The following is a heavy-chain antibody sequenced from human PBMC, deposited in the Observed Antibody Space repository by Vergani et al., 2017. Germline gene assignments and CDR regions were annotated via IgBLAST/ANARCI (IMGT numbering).Heavy chain of an antibody. CDR3: ARDVPHYYYDSSGYYNYYYYMDV. D-gene: IGHD3-22*01. J-gene: IGHJ6*03. CDR2: IYYSGST. V-gene: IGHV4-59*01. Sequence: QVQLQESGPGLVKPSETLSLTCTVSGGSISSYYWSWIRQPQGKGLEWIGYIYYSGSTNYNPSLKSRVTISVDTSKNQFSLKLSSVTAADTAVYYCARDVPHYYYDSSGYYNYYYYMDVWGKGTTVTVSS. CDR1: GGSISSYY.